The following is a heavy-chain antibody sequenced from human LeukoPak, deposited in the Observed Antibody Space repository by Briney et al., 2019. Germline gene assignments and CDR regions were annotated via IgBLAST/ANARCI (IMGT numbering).Heavy chain of an antibody. CDR2: IYYSGST. CDR3: AVAGYGRRFDY. J-gene: IGHJ4*02. D-gene: IGHD5-18*01. CDR1: GGSISSISSNNYH. Sequence: SETLSLTCIVSGGSISSISSNNYHWGWIRQPPGKGLEWIGSIYYSGSTYYNPSLKSRVTISVDTSKNQFSLKLSSVTAADTAVYYCAVAGYGRRFDYWGQGTLVTVSS. V-gene: IGHV4-39*01.